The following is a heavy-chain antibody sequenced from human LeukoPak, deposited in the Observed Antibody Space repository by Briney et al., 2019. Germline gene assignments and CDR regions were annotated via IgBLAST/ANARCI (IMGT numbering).Heavy chain of an antibody. CDR3: ARVRWLQLPYGAFDI. CDR1: GYTFTGYY. CDR2: INPNSGGT. D-gene: IGHD5-24*01. J-gene: IGHJ3*02. Sequence: VASVKVSCKASGYTFTGYYMHWVRQAPGQGLEWMGRINPNSGGTNYAQKFQGRVTMTRDTSISTAYMELSRLRSDDTAVYYCARVRWLQLPYGAFDIWGQGTMVTVSS. V-gene: IGHV1-2*06.